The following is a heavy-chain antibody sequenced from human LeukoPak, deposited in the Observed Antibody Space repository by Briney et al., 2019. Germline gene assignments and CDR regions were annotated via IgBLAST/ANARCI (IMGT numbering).Heavy chain of an antibody. CDR2: ISCDGRNK. V-gene: IGHV3-30*03. CDR1: GFTFSTYA. Sequence: GRSLRLSCAASGFTFSTYAMNWVRQAPGKGLDWVALISCDGRNKYYADSVKGRFTISRDNSKNTLYLQMSSLRAEDTALYYCARTRGIAAAGAWTPFDIWGQGTMVTVSS. CDR3: ARTRGIAAAGAWTPFDI. D-gene: IGHD6-13*01. J-gene: IGHJ3*02.